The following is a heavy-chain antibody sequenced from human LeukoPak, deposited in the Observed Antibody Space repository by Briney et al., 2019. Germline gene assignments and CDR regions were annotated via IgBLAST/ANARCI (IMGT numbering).Heavy chain of an antibody. V-gene: IGHV3-43*01. CDR1: GFTFEEYS. CDR2: IRWDGGTT. Sequence: GGSLRLSCAASGFTFEEYSMQWVLRPPGKGLDRVAVIRWDGGTTYYADSVKGRFNISRDSSEKSVYFQMNSLRTEDTAFYYCGKDIEHYDFWNGYEYRGQGTLVTVSS. D-gene: IGHD3-3*01. J-gene: IGHJ4*02. CDR3: GKDIEHYDFWNGYEY.